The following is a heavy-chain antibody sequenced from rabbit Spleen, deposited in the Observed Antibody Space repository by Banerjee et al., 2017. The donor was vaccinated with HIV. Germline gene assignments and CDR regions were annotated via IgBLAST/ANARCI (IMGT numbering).Heavy chain of an antibody. Sequence: QSLEESGGDLVKPGASLTLTCKASGFDFSTYSMGWVRQAPGKGLEWVASIRADSHSSAYYASWVNARFTISKASSTTVTLQMTSLTAADTATYFCARDTSSSFSSYGMDLWGQGTLVTVS. CDR2: IRADSHSSA. D-gene: IGHD1-1*01. J-gene: IGHJ6*01. V-gene: IGHV1S40*01. CDR3: ARDTSSSFSSYGMDL. CDR1: GFDFSTYS.